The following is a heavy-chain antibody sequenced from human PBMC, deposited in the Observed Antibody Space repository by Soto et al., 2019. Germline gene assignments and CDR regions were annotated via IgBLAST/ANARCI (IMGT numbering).Heavy chain of an antibody. CDR1: GFTFSSYA. V-gene: IGHV3-23*01. CDR2: ISGSGGST. Sequence: HPGGSLRLSCAASGFTFSSYAMSWVRQAPGKGLEWVSAISGSGGSTYYADSVKGRFTISRDNSKNTLYLQMNSLRAGDSAIYYCAKEGTSGLYYFDYWGQGTLVTVSS. D-gene: IGHD6-19*01. J-gene: IGHJ4*02. CDR3: AKEGTSGLYYFDY.